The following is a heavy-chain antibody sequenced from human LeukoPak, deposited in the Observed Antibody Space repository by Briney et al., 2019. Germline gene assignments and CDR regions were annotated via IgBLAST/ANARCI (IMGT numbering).Heavy chain of an antibody. CDR1: GFTFNTYG. V-gene: IGHV3-33*06. Sequence: GGSLRLSCAASGFTFNTYGMQWVRQAPGKGLEWVAIIWYDGSNKYYADSVKGRFTISRDNSKNTLYLQMNSLRAEDTAVYYCAKVRNGSGSYYVYWGQGTLVTVSS. CDR3: AKVRNGSGSYYVY. D-gene: IGHD3-10*01. J-gene: IGHJ4*02. CDR2: IWYDGSNK.